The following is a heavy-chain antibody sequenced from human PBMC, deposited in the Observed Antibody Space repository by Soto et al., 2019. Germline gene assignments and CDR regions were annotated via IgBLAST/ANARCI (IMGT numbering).Heavy chain of an antibody. Sequence: GGSLRLSCATSGFTFSSRWMHWVRQAPGKGLVWVSYINSDGSTTTYADSVKGRFTISRDNAKNTVYLQMNSLRVDDTAVYYCARDTSYSTDYWGQGTLVTRLL. J-gene: IGHJ4*02. V-gene: IGHV3-74*01. CDR1: GFTFSSRW. CDR3: ARDTSYSTDY. CDR2: INSDGSTT. D-gene: IGHD2-2*01.